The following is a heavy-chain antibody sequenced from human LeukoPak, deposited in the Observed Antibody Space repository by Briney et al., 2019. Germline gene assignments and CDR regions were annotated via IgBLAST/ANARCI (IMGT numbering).Heavy chain of an antibody. D-gene: IGHD1-14*01. CDR3: ARDLGPYNQDY. J-gene: IGHJ4*02. V-gene: IGHV1-46*01. CDR2: INPSGGST. CDR1: GYTFTSNY. Sequence: GASVKVSCKASGYTFTSNYMHWVRQAPGQGLEWMGIINPSGGSTSYAQKFQGRVTMTRDTSTSTVYMELSSLRSEDTAVYYCARDLGPYNQDYWGQGTLVTVSS.